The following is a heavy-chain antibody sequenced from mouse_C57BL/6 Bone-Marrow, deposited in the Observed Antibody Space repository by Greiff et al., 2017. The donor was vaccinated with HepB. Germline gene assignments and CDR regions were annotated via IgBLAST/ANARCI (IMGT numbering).Heavy chain of an antibody. J-gene: IGHJ2*01. CDR3: ARDYGSSYEDYFDY. Sequence: QVQLQQPGAELVKPGASVKLSCKASGYTFTSYWMQWVKQRPGQGLEWIGEIDPSDSYTNYNQKFNGKASLTVDTSSSTAYMQLSSLTSEDSAVYYCARDYGSSYEDYFDYWGQGTTLTVSS. CDR2: IDPSDSYT. CDR1: GYTFTSYW. D-gene: IGHD1-1*01. V-gene: IGHV1-50*01.